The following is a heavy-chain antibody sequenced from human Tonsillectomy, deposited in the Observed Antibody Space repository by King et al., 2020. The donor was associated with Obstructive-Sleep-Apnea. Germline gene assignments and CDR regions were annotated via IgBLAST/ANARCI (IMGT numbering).Heavy chain of an antibody. V-gene: IGHV3-23*04. CDR1: GFTFSSYA. J-gene: IGHJ6*02. Sequence: VQLVESGGGLVQPGGSLRLSCAASGFTFSSYAMSWVRQAPGKGLEWVSAISGSGGSTYYADSVKGRFTISSNNSKNTLDLQMNSLRAEDTAVYYFAKDGAAYYDFWSGYKTYYYYYGMDVWGQGTTVTVSS. CDR3: AKDGAAYYDFWSGYKTYYYYYGMDV. CDR2: ISGSGGST. D-gene: IGHD3-3*01.